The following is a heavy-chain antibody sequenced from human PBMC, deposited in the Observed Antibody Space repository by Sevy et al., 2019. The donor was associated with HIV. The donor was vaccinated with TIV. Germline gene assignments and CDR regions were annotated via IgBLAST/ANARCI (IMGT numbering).Heavy chain of an antibody. V-gene: IGHV3-21*01. J-gene: IGHJ4*02. Sequence: GGSLRLSCAASGFAFYEYSMSWIRQAPGKGLEWVATLSFGCGKINYADSVKGRFTISRDNSKNSLYLQMNSLRADDTAMYYCARGVGLDCWGQGALVTVSS. CDR3: ARGVGLDC. CDR1: GFAFYEYS. CDR2: LSFGCGKI. D-gene: IGHD1-26*01.